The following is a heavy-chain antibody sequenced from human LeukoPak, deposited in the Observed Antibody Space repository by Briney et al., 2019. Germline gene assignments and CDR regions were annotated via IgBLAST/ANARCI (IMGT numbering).Heavy chain of an antibody. CDR2: ISSSGSTI. Sequence: PGGSLRLSCAASGFTFSSNYMSWVRQAPGKGLEWVSYISSSGSTIYYADSVKGRFTISRDNAKNSLYLQMNSLRAEDTAVYYCARDPAYGSGSYNYYYGMDVWGQGTTVTVSS. CDR1: GFTFSSNY. V-gene: IGHV3-11*01. D-gene: IGHD3-10*01. CDR3: ARDPAYGSGSYNYYYGMDV. J-gene: IGHJ6*02.